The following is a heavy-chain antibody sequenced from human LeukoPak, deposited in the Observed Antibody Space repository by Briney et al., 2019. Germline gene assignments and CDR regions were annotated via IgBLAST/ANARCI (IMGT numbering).Heavy chain of an antibody. J-gene: IGHJ4*02. CDR1: GFTFSSYG. V-gene: IGHV3-30*02. CDR3: AKVGPNYDFWSGDVDY. CDR2: IRYDGSNK. Sequence: QAGGSLRLSCAASGFTFSSYGMHWVRQAPGKGLEWVAFIRYDGSNKYYADSVKGRFTISRDNSKNTLYLQMNSLRAEDTAVYYCAKVGPNYDFWSGDVDYWGQGTLVTVSS. D-gene: IGHD3-3*01.